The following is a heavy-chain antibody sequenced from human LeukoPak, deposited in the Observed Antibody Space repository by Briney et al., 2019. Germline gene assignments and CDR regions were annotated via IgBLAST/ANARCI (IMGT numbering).Heavy chain of an antibody. CDR2: ISSTGGTI. CDR1: GCTFSGYA. Sequence: PGGSLGLSCAASGCTFSGYAMNWVRQAPGKGLEWLSHISSTGGTIYYADSVKGRLTVSRDNAKNSLYLQMNSLRAEDTAVYYCAKSDPYGDSLIEIWGQGALVTVSS. CDR3: AKSDPYGDSLIEI. V-gene: IGHV3-48*03. J-gene: IGHJ4*02. D-gene: IGHD4-17*01.